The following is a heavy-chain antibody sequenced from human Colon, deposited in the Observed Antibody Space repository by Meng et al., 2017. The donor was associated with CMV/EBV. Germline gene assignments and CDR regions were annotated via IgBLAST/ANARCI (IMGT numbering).Heavy chain of an antibody. CDR1: GYTFTSYG. J-gene: IGHJ3*02. CDR2: ISAYNGNT. V-gene: IGHV1-18*01. D-gene: IGHD2-2*02. CDR3: ARDRVVVVPAAIGDAFDI. Sequence: ASVTVSCKASGYTFTSYGISWVRQAPGQGLEWMGWISAYNGNTNYAQKLQGRVTMTTDTSTSTAYMELRSLRSDDTAVYYCARDRVVVVPAAIGDAFDIWGQGTMVTVSS.